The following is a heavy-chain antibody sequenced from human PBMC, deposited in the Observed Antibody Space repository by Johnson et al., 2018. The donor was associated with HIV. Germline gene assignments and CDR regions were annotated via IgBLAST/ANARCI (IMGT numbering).Heavy chain of an antibody. D-gene: IGHD2-21*01. CDR3: AKAYCPGCDAFDF. Sequence: VESGGGVVQPGRSLRLSCAASGFTFSNYDMDWVRQAPGKGLEWVVTVSYDGTKKYYADSVKGRFSISRDNSKNTLYLQMNSLRTEDSGVYYCAKAYCPGCDAFDFWDQGTMVTVSS. CDR1: GFTFSNYD. J-gene: IGHJ3*01. CDR2: VSYDGTKK. V-gene: IGHV3-30*18.